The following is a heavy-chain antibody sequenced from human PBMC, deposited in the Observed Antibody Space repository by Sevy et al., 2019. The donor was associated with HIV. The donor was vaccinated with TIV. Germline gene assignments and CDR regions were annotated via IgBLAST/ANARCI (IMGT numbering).Heavy chain of an antibody. CDR2: ISAYNGNT. J-gene: IGHJ5*02. CDR1: GYTFTSYG. Sequence: ASVKVSCKASGYTFTSYGISWVRQAPGQGLEWMGWISAYNGNTNYAQKLQGRVTMTTDTSTSTAYMELRSLISDDTAVYYCAGDQRTYYYGSGRGTRFDPWGQGTLVTVSS. V-gene: IGHV1-18*01. CDR3: AGDQRTYYYGSGRGTRFDP. D-gene: IGHD3-10*01.